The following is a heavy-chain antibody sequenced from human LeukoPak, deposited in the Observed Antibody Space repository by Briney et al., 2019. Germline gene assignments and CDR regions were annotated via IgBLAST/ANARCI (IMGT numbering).Heavy chain of an antibody. CDR2: INPNSGGT. CDR1: GYTFTGYY. D-gene: IGHD5-18*01. J-gene: IGHJ4*02. V-gene: IGHV1-2*02. CDR3: ARDLGYSYGFNY. Sequence: ASAKVSCKASGYTFTGYYMHWVRQAPGQGLEWMGWINPNSGGTNYAQKFQGRVTMTRDTSISTAYMELSRLRSDDTAVYYCARDLGYSYGFNYWGQGTLVTVST.